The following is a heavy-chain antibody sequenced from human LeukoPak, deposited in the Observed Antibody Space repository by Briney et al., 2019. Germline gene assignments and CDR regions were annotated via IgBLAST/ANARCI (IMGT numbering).Heavy chain of an antibody. CDR1: GFTFSSYS. Sequence: GGSLRLSCAASGFTFSSYSMNWVGQAPGKGVEWVYYITSSSSTIYYAASVKGRFITSRDNSKNTLYLQINSLRAEDTAVYCWAKEWLAAIRFDPWGQGTLVTVSS. V-gene: IGHV3-48*01. CDR2: ITSSSSTI. J-gene: IGHJ5*02. D-gene: IGHD6-13*01. CDR3: AKEWLAAIRFDP.